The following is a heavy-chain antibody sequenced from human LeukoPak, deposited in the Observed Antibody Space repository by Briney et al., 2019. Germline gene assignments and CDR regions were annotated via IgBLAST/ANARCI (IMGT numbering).Heavy chain of an antibody. CDR1: GFTFSSYS. J-gene: IGHJ5*02. D-gene: IGHD3-22*01. V-gene: IGHV3-21*01. CDR3: ARDRRGDYYDSSGRRDNWFDP. CDR2: ISSSSSYI. Sequence: GGSLRLSCAASGFTFSSYSMNWVRQAPGKGLEWVSSISSSSSYIYYADSVKGRFTISSDNAKNSLYLQMNSLRAEDTAVYYCARDRRGDYYDSSGRRDNWFDPWGQGTLVTVSS.